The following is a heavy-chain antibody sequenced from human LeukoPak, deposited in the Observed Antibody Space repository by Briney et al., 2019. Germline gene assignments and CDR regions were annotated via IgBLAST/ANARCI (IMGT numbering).Heavy chain of an antibody. J-gene: IGHJ5*02. CDR3: ARASHLGSVRGVINWFDP. CDR2: IYYSGST. Sequence: SETLSLTCTVSGGSISSYYWSWIRQPPGKGLEWIGYIYYSGSTNYDPSLKSRVTISVDTSQNQFSLKLSSVTAADTAVYYCARASHLGSVRGVINWFDPWGQGTLVTVSS. D-gene: IGHD3-10*01. V-gene: IGHV4-59*01. CDR1: GGSISSYY.